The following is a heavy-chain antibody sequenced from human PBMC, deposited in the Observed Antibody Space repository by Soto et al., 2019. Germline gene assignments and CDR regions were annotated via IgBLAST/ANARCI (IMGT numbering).Heavy chain of an antibody. Sequence: QVQLQESGPGLVKPSETLSLTCTVSGDSISRYYWSWIQLSPGKGLEWIGYIYYSGETNYNPSVKSRVTISVDRTKNQFSLKLSSVTAADTAVYYCARDQGGESPKGSGMDVWSQGTTVTVSS. D-gene: IGHD3-10*01. V-gene: IGHV4-59*01. CDR3: ARDQGGESPKGSGMDV. CDR2: IYYSGET. J-gene: IGHJ6*02. CDR1: GDSISRYY.